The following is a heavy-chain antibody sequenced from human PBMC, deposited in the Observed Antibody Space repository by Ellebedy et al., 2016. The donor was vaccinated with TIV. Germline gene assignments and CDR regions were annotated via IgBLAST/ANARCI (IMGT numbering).Heavy chain of an antibody. J-gene: IGHJ4*02. CDR2: VYYSGSP. CDR3: ARWVGHFDF. D-gene: IGHD1-26*01. CDR1: GDSVSSTRYY. Sequence: MPSETLSLTCLVSGDSVSSTRYYWAWIRQPPGKGLEWFGSVYYSGSPYYNPSLKSRVTMSVDTSKNQFSLKLSSVTTADTAVYYCARWVGHFDFWGQGAQVTVSS. V-gene: IGHV4-39*07.